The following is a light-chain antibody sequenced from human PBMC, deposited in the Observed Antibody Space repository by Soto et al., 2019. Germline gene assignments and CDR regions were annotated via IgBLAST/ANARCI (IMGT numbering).Light chain of an antibody. CDR1: QDISNY. J-gene: IGKJ2*01. CDR3: LQHNSYPYT. CDR2: AAS. Sequence: DIQMTQSPSAMSASVGDRVTITCRASQDISNYLAWFQQKPGKVPERLIYAASSLPSGVPSRFAGSGSGTEFTLTISGLQTEDFAPYYCLQHNSYPYTFGQGTKLEIK. V-gene: IGKV1-17*03.